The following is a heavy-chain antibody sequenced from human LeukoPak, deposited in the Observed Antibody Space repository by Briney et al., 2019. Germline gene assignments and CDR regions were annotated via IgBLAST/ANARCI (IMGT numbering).Heavy chain of an antibody. CDR3: ARNRDTDHDPYYALDV. V-gene: IGHV1-2*02. CDR2: INPDTTGT. J-gene: IGHJ3*01. D-gene: IGHD2-21*01. Sequence: ASVKVSCKASGYTFTDYYINWVRQAAGPGLEWMGWINPDTTGTTFGQKFQDRVAVTWDAFSVNVYLERRNLRSDDTAEYYCARNRDTDHDPYYALDVWGQGTMVTVSS. CDR1: GYTFTDYY.